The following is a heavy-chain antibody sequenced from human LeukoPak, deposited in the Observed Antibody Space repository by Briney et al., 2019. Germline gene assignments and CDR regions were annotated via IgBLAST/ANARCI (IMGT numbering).Heavy chain of an antibody. Sequence: SETLSLTCSVSGCSIRSYYWSWIRQPPGKGLEWIGYIYYSGSTNYNPSLKSRVTISVDTSKNQFSLKLSSVTAADTAVYYCAIPTVVTPFAFDIWGQGTMVTVSS. CDR3: AIPTVVTPFAFDI. V-gene: IGHV4-59*01. D-gene: IGHD4-23*01. CDR2: IYYSGST. CDR1: GCSIRSYY. J-gene: IGHJ3*02.